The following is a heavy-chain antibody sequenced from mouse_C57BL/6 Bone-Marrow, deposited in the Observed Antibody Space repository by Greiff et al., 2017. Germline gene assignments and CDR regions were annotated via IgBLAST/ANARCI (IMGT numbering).Heavy chain of an antibody. J-gene: IGHJ1*03. V-gene: IGHV5-6*01. Sequence: EVHLVESGGDLVKPGGSLKLSCAASGFTFSSYGMSWVRQTPDKRLEWVATISSGGGYTYYPDSVKGRFTISRDNAKNTLYLQMSRLKSEDTAMYYCARRGIYYDYDWYFDVWGKGTTVTVSS. CDR1: GFTFSSYG. D-gene: IGHD2-4*01. CDR2: ISSGGGYT. CDR3: ARRGIYYDYDWYFDV.